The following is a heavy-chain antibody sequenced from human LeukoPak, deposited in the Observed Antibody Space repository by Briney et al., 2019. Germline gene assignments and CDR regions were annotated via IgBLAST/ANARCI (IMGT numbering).Heavy chain of an antibody. CDR2: INHSGST. CDR3: ARAPRYSSGPTPFDY. V-gene: IGHV4-34*01. J-gene: IGHJ4*02. D-gene: IGHD6-19*01. CDR1: GGSFSGYY. Sequence: PSETLSLTCAVYGGSFSGYYWSWIRQPPGKGLEWIGEINHSGSTNYNPSLKSRVTISVDTSKNQLSLKLSSVTAADTAVYYCARAPRYSSGPTPFDYWGQGTLVTVSS.